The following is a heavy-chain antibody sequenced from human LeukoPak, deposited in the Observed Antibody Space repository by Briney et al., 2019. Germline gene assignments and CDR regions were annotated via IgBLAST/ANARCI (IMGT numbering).Heavy chain of an antibody. CDR2: IYSGGST. V-gene: IGHV3-NL1*01. J-gene: IGHJ3*02. CDR3: ARGGSYLSAFDI. D-gene: IGHD1-26*01. CDR1: GFTFSSYG. Sequence: GGSLRLSCAASGFTFSSYGMHWVRQAPGKGLEWVSIIYSGGSTFYADSVKGRFTISRDNSKNTLYLQMNSLRAEDTAVYYCARGGSYLSAFDIWGQGTMVTVSS.